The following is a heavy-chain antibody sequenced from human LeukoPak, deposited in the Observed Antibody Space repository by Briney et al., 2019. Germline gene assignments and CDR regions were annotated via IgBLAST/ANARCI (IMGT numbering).Heavy chain of an antibody. J-gene: IGHJ4*02. CDR3: ARYSGSYYGSDY. D-gene: IGHD1-26*01. V-gene: IGHV3-33*08. CDR1: GFTFSSYA. Sequence: GGSLRLSCAASGFTFSSYAMSWVRQAPGKGLEWVAVIWYDGSNKYYADSVKGRFTISRDNSKNTLYPQMNSLRAEDTAVYYCARYSGSYYGSDYWGQGTLVTVSS. CDR2: IWYDGSNK.